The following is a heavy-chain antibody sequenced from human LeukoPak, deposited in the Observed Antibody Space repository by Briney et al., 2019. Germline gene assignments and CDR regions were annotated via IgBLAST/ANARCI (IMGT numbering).Heavy chain of an antibody. CDR2: IYYSGST. CDR3: ARVADYYDSSGYYFGAFDI. J-gene: IGHJ3*02. Sequence: SETLSLTCTVSGGSISSYYWSWIRQPPGKGLEWIGYIYYSGSTNYNPSLKSRVTISVDTSKNQFSLKLSSVTAADTAVYYCARVADYYDSSGYYFGAFDIWGQGTMVTVSS. D-gene: IGHD3-22*01. V-gene: IGHV4-59*01. CDR1: GGSISSYY.